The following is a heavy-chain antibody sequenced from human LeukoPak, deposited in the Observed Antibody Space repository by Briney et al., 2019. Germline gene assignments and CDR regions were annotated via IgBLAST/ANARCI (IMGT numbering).Heavy chain of an antibody. CDR1: GFTFTGYV. J-gene: IGHJ6*03. Sequence: PGGSLRLSCAAPGFTFTGYVMHWVRQAPGKGLEWMAAISFDGSNTYCADSVKGRFTISRDSSKLYLQMNSLRAEDTAVYFCARDLYPYYYYYSMDVWGKGTTVTVSS. V-gene: IGHV3-30-3*01. CDR3: ARDLYPYYYYYSMDV. D-gene: IGHD5/OR15-5a*01. CDR2: ISFDGSNT.